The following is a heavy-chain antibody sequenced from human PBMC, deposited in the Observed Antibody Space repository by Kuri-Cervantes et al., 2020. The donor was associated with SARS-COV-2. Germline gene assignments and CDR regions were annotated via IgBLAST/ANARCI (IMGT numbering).Heavy chain of an antibody. Sequence: GGSLRLSYAASGFTFSSYAMSWVRQAPGKGLEWVSAISGSGGSTYYADSVKGRFTISRDNSKNTLYLQMSSLRAEDTAVYYCVKGVVVVIKYYFDYWGQGTLVTVSS. CDR3: VKGVVVVIKYYFDY. D-gene: IGHD3-22*01. CDR1: GFTFSSYA. J-gene: IGHJ4*02. CDR2: ISGSGGST. V-gene: IGHV3-23*01.